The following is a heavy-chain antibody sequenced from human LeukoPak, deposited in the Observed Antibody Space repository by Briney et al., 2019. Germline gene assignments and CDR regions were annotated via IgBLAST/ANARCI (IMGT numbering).Heavy chain of an antibody. CDR1: GGSISSGVYY. J-gene: IGHJ3*02. CDR3: ARTLSSTSSRAFDI. Sequence: SETLSLTCTVSGGSISSGVYYWSWIRQHPGKGLEWIGYIYYSGSTYYNPSLKSRVTISVDTSKNQFSLKLSSVTAADTAVYYCARTLSSTSSRAFDIWGQGTMVTVSS. CDR2: IYYSGST. D-gene: IGHD2-2*01. V-gene: IGHV4-31*03.